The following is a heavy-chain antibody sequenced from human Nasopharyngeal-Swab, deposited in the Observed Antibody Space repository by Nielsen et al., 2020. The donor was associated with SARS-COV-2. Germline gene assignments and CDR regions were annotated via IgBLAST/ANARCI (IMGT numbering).Heavy chain of an antibody. D-gene: IGHD3-10*01. V-gene: IGHV1-69*04. CDR3: ARDYLGSSVHVNDMVRGVIILHYYYGMDV. J-gene: IGHJ6*02. CDR2: IIPILGIA. CDR1: GGTFSSYA. Sequence: SVKVSCKASGGTFSSYAISWVRQAPGQGLEWMGRIIPILGIANYAQKFQGRVTMTRDTSTSTVYMELSSLRSEDTAVYYCARDYLGSSVHVNDMVRGVIILHYYYGMDVWGQGTTVTVSS.